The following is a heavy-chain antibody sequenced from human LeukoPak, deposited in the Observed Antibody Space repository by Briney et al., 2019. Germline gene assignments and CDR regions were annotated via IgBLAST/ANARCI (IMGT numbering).Heavy chain of an antibody. J-gene: IGHJ6*02. CDR1: GGSISSYY. V-gene: IGHV4-4*07. CDR2: IYTSGST. CDR3: ARQIIVAGKNYYGMDV. Sequence: SETLSLTCTVSGGSISSYYWTWIRQPAGKGLEWIGRIYTSGSTNYNPSLKSRVTMSVDTSNNQFSLNLSSVTAADTAVYYCARQIIVAGKNYYGMDVWGQGTTVTVSS. D-gene: IGHD2-15*01.